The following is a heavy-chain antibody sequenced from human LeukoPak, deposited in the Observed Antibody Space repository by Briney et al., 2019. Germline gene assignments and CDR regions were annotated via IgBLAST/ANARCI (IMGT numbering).Heavy chain of an antibody. CDR2: INHSGST. CDR3: ARDNGGSHFDY. V-gene: IGHV4-34*01. J-gene: IGHJ4*02. D-gene: IGHD1-26*01. Sequence: WIGEINHSGSTNYNPSLKSRVTISVDTSKNQFSLKLSSVTAADTAVYYCARDNGGSHFDYWGQGTLVTVSS.